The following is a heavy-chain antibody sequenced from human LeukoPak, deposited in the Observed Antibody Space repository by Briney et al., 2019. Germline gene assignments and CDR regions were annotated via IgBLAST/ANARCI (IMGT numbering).Heavy chain of an antibody. J-gene: IGHJ2*01. CDR1: GASISSGGYY. V-gene: IGHV4-30-4*08. CDR2: IYYSGGT. Sequence: SETLSLTCTVSGASISSGGYYWSWIRQHPGKGLEWIGNIYYSGGTYHNPSLKSRVTISVDTSKKQFSLKLSSVTAADTAVYYCARLKRGSRMVRGAHTNWYFDLWGRGTLVTVSS. CDR3: ARLKRGSRMVRGAHTNWYFDL. D-gene: IGHD3-10*01.